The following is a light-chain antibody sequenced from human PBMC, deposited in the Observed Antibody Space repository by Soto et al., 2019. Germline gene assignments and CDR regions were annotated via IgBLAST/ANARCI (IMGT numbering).Light chain of an antibody. CDR2: DAS. V-gene: IGKV1-13*02. J-gene: IGKJ1*01. Sequence: AIQLPQSPSSLSASVGDRVTITCRASQGISSALAWYQQKPGKAPKLLIYDASSLESGVPSRFSGSGPGTDFTLTISSLQPEDFATYYCQQFNSYPRWTFGQGTKVEIK. CDR3: QQFNSYPRWT. CDR1: QGISSA.